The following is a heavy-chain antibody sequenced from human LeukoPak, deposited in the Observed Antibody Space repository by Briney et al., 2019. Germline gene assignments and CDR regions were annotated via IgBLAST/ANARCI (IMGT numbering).Heavy chain of an antibody. CDR2: ISYDGSNK. D-gene: IGHD1-26*01. V-gene: IGHV3-30*04. CDR3: ARGGLLSRY. CDR1: GFTFSSYA. J-gene: IGHJ4*02. Sequence: PGGSLRLSCAASGFTFSSYAMHWVRQAPGKGLEWVAVISYDGSNKYYADSVKGRFTISRDNSKNTLYLQMNSLRAEDTAVYYCARGGLLSRYWGQGTLVTVSS.